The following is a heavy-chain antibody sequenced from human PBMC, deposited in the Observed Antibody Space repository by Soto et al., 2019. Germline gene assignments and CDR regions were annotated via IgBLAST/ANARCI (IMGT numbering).Heavy chain of an antibody. CDR2: IYYSGST. CDR1: GGSISSGGHY. V-gene: IGHV4-61*08. J-gene: IGHJ5*02. Sequence: SETLSLTCTVSGGSISSGGHYWNWIRQHPGKGLEWIGYIYYSGSTNYNPSLKSRVTISVDTSKNQFSLKLSSVTAADTAVYYCARRSPLPTENWFDPWGQGTLVTVSS. CDR3: ARRSPLPTENWFDP.